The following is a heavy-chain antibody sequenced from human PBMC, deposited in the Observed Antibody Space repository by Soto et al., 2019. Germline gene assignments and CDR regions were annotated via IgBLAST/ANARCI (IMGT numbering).Heavy chain of an antibody. D-gene: IGHD3-9*01. CDR3: AKGRYDILTGPPGFDY. J-gene: IGHJ4*02. V-gene: IGHV3-23*01. Sequence: TGGSLRLSCAASGFTFSSYAMSWVRQAPGKGLEWVSAISGSGGSTYYADSVKGRFTISRDNSKNTLYLQMNSLRAEDTAVYYCAKGRYDILTGPPGFDYWGQGTLVTVSS. CDR2: ISGSGGST. CDR1: GFTFSSYA.